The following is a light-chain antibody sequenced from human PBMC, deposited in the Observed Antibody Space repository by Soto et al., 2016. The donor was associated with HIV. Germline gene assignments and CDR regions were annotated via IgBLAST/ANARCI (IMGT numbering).Light chain of an antibody. J-gene: IGLJ2*01. CDR2: DDS. CDR1: NIGSKS. V-gene: IGLV3-21*03. Sequence: SYELTQSPSVSVAPGKTARIACGGNNIGSKSVHWYQQKPGQAPVLVVYDDSDRPSGIPERFSGSNSGNSATLTISRVEAGDEADYYCQVWDAAHDLLVVFGGGTKLTVL. CDR3: QVWDAAHDLLVV.